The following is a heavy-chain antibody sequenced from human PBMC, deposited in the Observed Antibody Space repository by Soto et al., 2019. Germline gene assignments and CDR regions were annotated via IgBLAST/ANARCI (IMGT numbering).Heavy chain of an antibody. CDR2: ISSGSTTI. D-gene: IGHD1-1*01. CDR3: ARVRRNDASDYYGMDV. J-gene: IGHJ6*02. Sequence: PGGSLRLSCAASGFSFSTSTMNWVRQAPGKGLEWVSYISSGSTTIYYADSVKGRFTISRDNGKNSLYLQMNSLRDEDTAVHYCARVRRNDASDYYGMDVWGQGTTVTVSS. V-gene: IGHV3-48*02. CDR1: GFSFSTST.